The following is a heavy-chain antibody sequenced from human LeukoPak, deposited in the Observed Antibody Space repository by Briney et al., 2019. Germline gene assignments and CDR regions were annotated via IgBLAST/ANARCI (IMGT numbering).Heavy chain of an antibody. J-gene: IGHJ4*02. V-gene: IGHV1-2*02. D-gene: IGHD1-1*01. CDR1: GYTFTGYY. CDR2: INPNSGGT. Sequence: GASVKVSCKASGYTFTGYYMHWVRQAPGQGLEWMGWINPNSGGTNYAQKFQGRVTMTRDTSISTPYMELSRLRSDDTAVYYCARLGTGTTFPFDYWGQGTLVTVSS. CDR3: ARLGTGTTFPFDY.